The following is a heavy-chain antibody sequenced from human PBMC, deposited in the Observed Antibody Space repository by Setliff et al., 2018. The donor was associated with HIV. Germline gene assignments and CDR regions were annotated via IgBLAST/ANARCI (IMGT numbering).Heavy chain of an antibody. CDR2: INHRGST. D-gene: IGHD6-13*01. J-gene: IGHJ4*02. CDR3: AREPPSSSWFYFDF. Sequence: SETLSLTCAVYGGSFSDYYWTWIRQSPGKGLEWIGEINHRGSTNYNPSLKSRVTVSVDTSKNQFSLKLGSVTAADTAVYYCAREPPSSSWFYFDFWGQGTLVTVSS. V-gene: IGHV4-34*01. CDR1: GGSFSDYY.